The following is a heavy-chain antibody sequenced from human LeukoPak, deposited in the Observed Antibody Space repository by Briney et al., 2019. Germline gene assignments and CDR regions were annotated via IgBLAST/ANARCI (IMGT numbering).Heavy chain of an antibody. V-gene: IGHV3-66*02. J-gene: IGHJ5*02. CDR1: GFTVSSNY. Sequence: GGSLRLSCAASGFTVSSNYISWVRQAPAKGLEWVSVIYSGGSTYYADSVKGRFTISRDNSKNTLYLQMNSLRAEDTAVYYCARVIVGATIGWFDPWGQGTLVTVSS. CDR3: ARVIVGATIGWFDP. D-gene: IGHD1-26*01. CDR2: IYSGGST.